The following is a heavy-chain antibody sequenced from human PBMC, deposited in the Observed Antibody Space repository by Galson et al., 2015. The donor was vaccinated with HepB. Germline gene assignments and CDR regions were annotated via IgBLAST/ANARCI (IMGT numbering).Heavy chain of an antibody. Sequence: SLRLSCAASGFTFSSYSMNWVRQAPGKGLEWVSSISSSSSYIYYADSVKGRFTISRDNAKNSLYLQMNSLRAEDTAVYYCARDFYKWKQWLPRRWFDPWGQGTLVTVSS. CDR3: ARDFYKWKQWLPRRWFDP. D-gene: IGHD6-19*01. J-gene: IGHJ5*02. CDR2: ISSSSSYI. V-gene: IGHV3-21*01. CDR1: GFTFSSYS.